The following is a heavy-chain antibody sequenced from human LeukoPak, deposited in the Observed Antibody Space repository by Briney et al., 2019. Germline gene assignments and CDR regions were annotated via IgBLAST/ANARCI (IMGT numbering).Heavy chain of an antibody. CDR3: ARAMRGYYDSSGYYYVHYFDY. CDR2: IYTSGST. J-gene: IGHJ4*02. Sequence: SETLSLTCTVSGDFISSYYWSWIRKPAGKGLEWIGRIYTSGSTNYNPSLKSRVTMSVDTSKNQFSLKLSSVTAADTAVYYCARAMRGYYDSSGYYYVHYFDYWGQGTLVTVSS. CDR1: GDFISSYY. V-gene: IGHV4-4*07. D-gene: IGHD3-22*01.